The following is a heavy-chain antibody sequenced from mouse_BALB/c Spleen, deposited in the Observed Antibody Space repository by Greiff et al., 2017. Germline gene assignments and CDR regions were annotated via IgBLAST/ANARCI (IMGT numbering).Heavy chain of an antibody. CDR2: INPSNGGT. J-gene: IGHJ3*01. D-gene: IGHD2-14*01. CDR3: TRKGDYRYDEWFAY. CDR1: GYTFTSYY. V-gene: IGHV1S16*01. Sequence: QVQLQQPGAELVKPGASVKLSCKASGYTFTSYYMYWVKQRPGQGLEWIGGINPSNGGTNFNEKFKSKATLTVDKSSSTAYMQLSSLTSEDSAVYYCTRKGDYRYDEWFAYWGQGTLVTVSA.